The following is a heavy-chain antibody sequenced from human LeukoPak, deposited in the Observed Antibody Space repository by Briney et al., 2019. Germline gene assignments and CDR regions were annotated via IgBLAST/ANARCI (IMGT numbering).Heavy chain of an antibody. Sequence: GGSLRLSCAAYGFTFHYYAMRWAPQATARALEWVSGISDDIGKTYYTDSVKGRFTISRDNTKNTVYLQMNNLRADDTAVYFCARHDSFIPYWGQGTLVTVSS. J-gene: IGHJ4*02. D-gene: IGHD5-18*01. CDR3: ARHDSFIPY. CDR2: ISDDIGKT. V-gene: IGHV3-23*01. CDR1: GFTFHYYA.